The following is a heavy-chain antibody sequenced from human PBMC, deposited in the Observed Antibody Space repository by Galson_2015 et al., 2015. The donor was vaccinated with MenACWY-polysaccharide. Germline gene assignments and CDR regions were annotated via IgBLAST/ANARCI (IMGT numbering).Heavy chain of an antibody. Sequence: SLRLSCAASGLTFRSSGMHWVRQAPGKGLEWVAGIQNVGSPKAYADSVKGRFTISRDNSKNTLYLEMNSLRAEDTAVYYCARESSRIVFHAFDIWGQGTMVTVSS. CDR1: GLTFRSSG. CDR3: ARESSRIVFHAFDI. V-gene: IGHV3-33*01. D-gene: IGHD6-19*01. CDR2: IQNVGSPK. J-gene: IGHJ3*02.